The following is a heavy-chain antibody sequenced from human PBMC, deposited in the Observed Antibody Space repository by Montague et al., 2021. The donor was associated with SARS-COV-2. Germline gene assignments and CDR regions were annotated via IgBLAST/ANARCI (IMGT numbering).Heavy chain of an antibody. CDR1: GGSISGFY. CDR2: IYYSGST. Sequence: SETLSLTCTVSGGSISGFYWSWTRQPPGKGLEWIGYIYYSGSTKYNPSLESRVAVSVDRSKNQVSLKLTSVTAADTAVYYCARLLRSCTNGVCRTYYYYALDVWGQGTTVTVSS. J-gene: IGHJ6*02. V-gene: IGHV4-59*01. CDR3: ARLLRSCTNGVCRTYYYYALDV. D-gene: IGHD2-8*01.